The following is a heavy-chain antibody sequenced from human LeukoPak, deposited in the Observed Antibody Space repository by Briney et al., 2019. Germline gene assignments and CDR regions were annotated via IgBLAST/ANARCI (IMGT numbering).Heavy chain of an antibody. Sequence: GGSLRLSCAASGFTLSNDWMCWVRQAPGKGLERVANINQDESKKYYADSVKGRFTISRDNAKNSLYLQMSSLTAEDTAIYYCARDHAYRADYWGQGTLVTVSS. CDR1: GFTLSNDW. D-gene: IGHD2-2*01. CDR2: INQDESKK. V-gene: IGHV3-7*01. J-gene: IGHJ4*02. CDR3: ARDHAYRADY.